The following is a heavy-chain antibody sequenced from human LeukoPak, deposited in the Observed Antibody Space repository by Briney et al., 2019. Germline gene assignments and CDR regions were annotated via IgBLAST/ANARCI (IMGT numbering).Heavy chain of an antibody. J-gene: IGHJ6*02. CDR2: ISGDGGST. CDR3: AKDIGLLRSMVRGPYYYYYGMDV. V-gene: IGHV3-43*02. CDR1: GFTFDDYA. D-gene: IGHD3-10*01. Sequence: GGSLRLSCAASGFTFDDYAMHWARQAPGRGLEWVSLISGDGGSTYYADSVKGRFTISRDNSKNSLYLQMNSLRTEDTALYYCAKDIGLLRSMVRGPYYYYYGMDVWGQGTTVTVSS.